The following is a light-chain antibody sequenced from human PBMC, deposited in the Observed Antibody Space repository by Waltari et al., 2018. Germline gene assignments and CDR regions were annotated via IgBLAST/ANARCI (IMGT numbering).Light chain of an antibody. J-gene: IGKJ5*01. CDR1: QSISSY. V-gene: IGKV1-39*01. CDR2: AAS. CDR3: QQSYPLIT. Sequence: DIQMTQSPSSLSASVGDRVTITCRASQSISSYLNWYQQKPGKAPKLLIYAASSLQSGVPSRFSGSGSGTDFTLTISSLQPEDFATYYCQQSYPLITFGQGTRLEIK.